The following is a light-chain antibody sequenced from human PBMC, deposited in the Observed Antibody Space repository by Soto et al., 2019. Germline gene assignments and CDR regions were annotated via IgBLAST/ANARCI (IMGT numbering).Light chain of an antibody. V-gene: IGLV3-21*02. CDR1: NIGSKS. CDR3: QVWDSSSDHV. J-gene: IGLJ1*01. Sequence: SHERTQPPSGSVAPGQTARITCGGNNIGSKSVHWYQQKPGQAPVLVVYDDSDRPSGIPERFSGSNSGNTATLTISMVEVGSEGDYYCQVWDSSSDHVFGTGTKVTVL. CDR2: DDS.